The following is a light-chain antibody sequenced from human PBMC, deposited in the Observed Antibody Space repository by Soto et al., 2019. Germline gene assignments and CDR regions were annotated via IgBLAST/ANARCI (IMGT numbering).Light chain of an antibody. CDR3: QQYNDYPGT. Sequence: DIQMTQSPSTLSASVGDRVTITCRASQSISSWLAWYQQKPGKAPKLLIYKASSLESGFPSRFSGSGSGTEFTLTISSLQPDDFATYYCQQYNDYPGTFGQGTKVEIK. V-gene: IGKV1-5*03. J-gene: IGKJ1*01. CDR1: QSISSW. CDR2: KAS.